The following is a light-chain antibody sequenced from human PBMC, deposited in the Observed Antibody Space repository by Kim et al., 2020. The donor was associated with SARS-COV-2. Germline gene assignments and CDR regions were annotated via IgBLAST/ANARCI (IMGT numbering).Light chain of an antibody. V-gene: IGKV3-15*01. Sequence: EIVMTQSPATLSVSPGERATLSCRASENISTYLAWYQQKPGQAPRLLIYGASTRATGIPARFSGSGSGTEFTLTISSLQSEDFAIYYCQQYNDWPPEDTFGQGTKLAI. CDR1: ENISTY. CDR3: QQYNDWPPEDT. CDR2: GAS. J-gene: IGKJ2*01.